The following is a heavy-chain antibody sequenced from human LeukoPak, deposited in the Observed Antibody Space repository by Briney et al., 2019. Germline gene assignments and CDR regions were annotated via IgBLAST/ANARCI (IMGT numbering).Heavy chain of an antibody. D-gene: IGHD3-22*01. J-gene: IGHJ5*02. CDR3: ARSPYYYDSSKWFDP. V-gene: IGHV4-34*01. CDR1: GGSFSGYY. Sequence: PSETLSLTCAVYGGSFSGYYWSWIRQPPGKGLEWIGEINHSGSTNYNPSLKSRVTISVDTSKNQFSLKLSSVTAADTAVYYCARSPYYYDSSKWFDPWGQGTLVTVSS. CDR2: INHSGST.